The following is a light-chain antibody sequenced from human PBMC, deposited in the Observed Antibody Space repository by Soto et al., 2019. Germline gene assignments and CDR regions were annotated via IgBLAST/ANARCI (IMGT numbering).Light chain of an antibody. CDR2: DAS. CDR1: QSVSSY. Sequence: EIVLTQSPATLSLSPGERATLSCRSSQSVSSYVAWYQQKPGQAPSLLIYDASNRATVIPARFSGSGSVTDFTLTISSLEPEDFAVYYCQQRSNWPPLTFGGGTKVEIK. V-gene: IGKV3-11*01. CDR3: QQRSNWPPLT. J-gene: IGKJ4*01.